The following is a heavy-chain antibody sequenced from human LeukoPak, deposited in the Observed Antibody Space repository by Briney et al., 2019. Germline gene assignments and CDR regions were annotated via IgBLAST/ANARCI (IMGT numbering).Heavy chain of an antibody. D-gene: IGHD1-1*01. J-gene: IGHJ1*01. CDR2: ISSSSSYI. CDR1: GFTFSSYS. Sequence: GGSLRLSCAASGFTFSSYSMNWVRQAPGKGLGWVSSISSSSSYIYYADSVKGRFTISRDNAKNSLYLQMNSLRAEDTAVYYCARDRYGEGYFQHWGQGTLVTVSS. V-gene: IGHV3-21*01. CDR3: ARDRYGEGYFQH.